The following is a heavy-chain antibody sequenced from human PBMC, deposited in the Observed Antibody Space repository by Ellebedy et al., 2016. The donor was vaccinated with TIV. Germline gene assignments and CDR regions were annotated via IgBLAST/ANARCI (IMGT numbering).Heavy chain of an antibody. CDR3: ARDADVGWDAFDI. CDR2: IWYDGSNK. J-gene: IGHJ3*02. D-gene: IGHD6-19*01. CDR1: GFIFSSYG. V-gene: IGHV3-33*08. Sequence: GESLKISXVASGFIFSSYGMDWVRQAPGKGLEWVAVIWYDGSNKYYADSVKGRFTISRDNSKNTLYLQMNSLRAEDTAAYYCARDADVGWDAFDIWGQGTMVTVSS.